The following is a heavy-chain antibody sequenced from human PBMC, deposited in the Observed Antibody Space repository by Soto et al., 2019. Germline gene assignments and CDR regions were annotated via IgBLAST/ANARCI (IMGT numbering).Heavy chain of an antibody. D-gene: IGHD1-1*01. CDR3: ARDPRTSTLHKTPYYYVYGMDV. Sequence: PGGSVRSSCDAYGFPFGVFAMSWLRQSPGEGLEWVSTIIRADKQCADSVKARFTISRDNAQTSLYLQMNTLRDEDTAVYYCARDPRTSTLHKTPYYYVYGMDVGGQGTTVTDAS. CDR1: GFPFGVFA. V-gene: IGHV3-23*01. J-gene: IGHJ6*02. CDR2: IIRADK.